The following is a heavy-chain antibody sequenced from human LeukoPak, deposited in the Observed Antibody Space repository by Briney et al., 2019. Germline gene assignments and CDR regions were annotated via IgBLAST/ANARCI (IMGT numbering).Heavy chain of an antibody. CDR1: GYTFTYFSDYY. CDR3: VRVSTGWYFVY. J-gene: IGHJ4*02. D-gene: IGHD6-19*01. Sequence: ASVKVSCRASGYTFTYFSDYYIHWVRQAPGQGLEWMGWINPNSGATYYAHKFQGRVTMTRDTSINTAYMELSRLTSDDTVVYFCVRVSTGWYFVYWGQGTLVSVSS. V-gene: IGHV1-2*02. CDR2: INPNSGAT.